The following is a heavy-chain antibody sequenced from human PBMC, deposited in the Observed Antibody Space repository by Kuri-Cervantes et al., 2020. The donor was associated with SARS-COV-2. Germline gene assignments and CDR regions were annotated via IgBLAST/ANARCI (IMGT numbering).Heavy chain of an antibody. CDR2: IIPIAGTA. J-gene: IGHJ4*02. D-gene: IGHD3-22*01. Sequence: SVKVSCKTSGGMFTTYGINWVRQAPGQGLEWMGRIIPIAGTADYALSFQDRVTITADKSTSADKSTNTAYMELSSLRSEDTAVYYCARGEVPYDADYWGQGTLVTVSS. CDR3: ARGEVPYDADY. CDR1: GGMFTTYG. V-gene: IGHV1-69*04.